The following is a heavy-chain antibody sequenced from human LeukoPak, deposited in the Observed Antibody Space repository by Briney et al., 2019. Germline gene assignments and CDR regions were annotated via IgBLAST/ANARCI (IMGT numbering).Heavy chain of an antibody. CDR1: GFTFSSYA. D-gene: IGHD6-13*01. J-gene: IGHJ6*02. V-gene: IGHV3-23*01. CDR2: ISGSGGST. Sequence: GGSLRLSCAASGFTFSSYAVSGVRQAPGKGLEWVSAISGSGGSTYYADSVKGRFTISRDNSKNTLYLQMNSLRAEDTAVYYCAKDLRTAAGYYYGMDVWGQGTTVTVSS. CDR3: AKDLRTAAGYYYGMDV.